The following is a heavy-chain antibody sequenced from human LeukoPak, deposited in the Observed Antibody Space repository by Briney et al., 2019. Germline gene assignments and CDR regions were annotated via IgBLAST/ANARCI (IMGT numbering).Heavy chain of an antibody. CDR2: ISSSGTTI. Sequence: GGSLILSCAASGYIFSDYYMSLIRQAPGKGLDWISYISSSGTTIYYADSVKGRFTISRDNAKNSLYLQMNSLRAEDTAVYYCARRYYSDNSGYLYWGQGTLVSVSS. D-gene: IGHD3-22*01. J-gene: IGHJ4*02. CDR1: GYIFSDYY. V-gene: IGHV3-11*04. CDR3: ARRYYSDNSGYLY.